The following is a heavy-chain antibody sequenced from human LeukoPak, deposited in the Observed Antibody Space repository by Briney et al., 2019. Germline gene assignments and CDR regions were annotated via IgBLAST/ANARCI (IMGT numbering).Heavy chain of an antibody. Sequence: SETLSLTCSFSGYSISSGYYWGWIRQPAGKGLEWIGRIYTSGSTNYNPSLKSRVTISVDTSKNQFSLKLSSVTAADTAVYYCARNFYGFNWFDPWGQGTLVTVSS. V-gene: IGHV4-61*02. CDR3: ARNFYGFNWFDP. CDR2: IYTSGST. CDR1: GYSISSGYY. D-gene: IGHD3-3*01. J-gene: IGHJ5*02.